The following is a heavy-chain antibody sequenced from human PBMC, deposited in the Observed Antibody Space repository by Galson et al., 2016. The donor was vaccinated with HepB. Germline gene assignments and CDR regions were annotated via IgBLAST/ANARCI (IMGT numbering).Heavy chain of an antibody. Sequence: ETLSLTCNVSGGSISSHYWSWIRQPPGKRLEWIGYIYYSGSTNYNPSLKSRVTMSVDRSNGQFSLALTSVTAADTAVYYCARVATYYDSGSYMGVAEYWGQGTLVTVSS. J-gene: IGHJ4*02. D-gene: IGHD3-10*01. CDR2: IYYSGST. V-gene: IGHV4-59*11. CDR1: GGSISSHY. CDR3: ARVATYYDSGSYMGVAEY.